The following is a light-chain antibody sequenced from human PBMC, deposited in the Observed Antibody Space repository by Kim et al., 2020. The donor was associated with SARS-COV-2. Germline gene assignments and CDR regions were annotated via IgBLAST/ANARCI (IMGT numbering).Light chain of an antibody. CDR3: QQSYSTPPALT. J-gene: IGKJ4*01. CDR1: ESIGSD. V-gene: IGKV1-39*01. Sequence: GERDTIPGPASESIGSDVNWYQQKQEKAPKLLIDAASSLQSGGQSRFRGSGSGTDFTLTISSLQPEDFATYYCQQSYSTPPALTFGGGTKVDIK. CDR2: AAS.